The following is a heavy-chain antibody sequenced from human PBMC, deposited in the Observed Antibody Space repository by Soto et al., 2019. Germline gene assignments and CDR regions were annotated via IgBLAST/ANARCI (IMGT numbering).Heavy chain of an antibody. CDR3: ARVSDYGDYVGWFDP. D-gene: IGHD4-17*01. Sequence: PSETLSLTCAASGYSISSGYYWGWIRQPPGKGLEWIGSIYHSGSTYYNPSLKSRVTISVDTSKNQFSLKLSSVTAADTAVYYCARVSDYGDYVGWFDPWGQGTLVTVSS. V-gene: IGHV4-38-2*01. CDR2: IYHSGST. CDR1: GYSISSGYY. J-gene: IGHJ5*02.